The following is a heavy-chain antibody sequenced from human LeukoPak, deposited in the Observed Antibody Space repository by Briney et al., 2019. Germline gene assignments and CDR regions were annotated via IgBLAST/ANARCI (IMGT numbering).Heavy chain of an antibody. CDR1: GFSFSSAY. D-gene: IGHD2-2*01. CDR3: STVPSAREDY. CDR2: IKSKADGETT. Sequence: GGSLRLSCAVSGFSFSSAYMNWVRQAPGKGLEWIGRIKSKADGETTDYAAPVQGRFTISRDDSQNTLYLQMNSLNNEDSAVYYCSTVPSAREDYWGQGTLVIVSS. J-gene: IGHJ4*02. V-gene: IGHV3-15*07.